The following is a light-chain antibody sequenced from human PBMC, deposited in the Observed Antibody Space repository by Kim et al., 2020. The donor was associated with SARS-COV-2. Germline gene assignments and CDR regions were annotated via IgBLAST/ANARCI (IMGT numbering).Light chain of an antibody. V-gene: IGKV1-39*01. CDR2: AAS. CDR3: QQSYTNPYT. Sequence: DIQMTQSPSSLSASVGDRVTITCRASQSISSSLNWYQQKPGKAPKLLIYAASSLQSGVPSRFSGSGSGTDFTLTISSLQPEYFATFYCQQSYTNPYTFGQGTKLEI. CDR1: QSISSS. J-gene: IGKJ2*01.